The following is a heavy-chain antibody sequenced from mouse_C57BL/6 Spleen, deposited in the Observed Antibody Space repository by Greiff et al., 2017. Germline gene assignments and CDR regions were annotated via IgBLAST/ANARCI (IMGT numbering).Heavy chain of an antibody. V-gene: IGHV1-55*01. CDR2: IYPGSGST. J-gene: IGHJ4*01. CDR1: GYTFTSYW. CDR3: ARCGEYVGYSYYAMDY. Sequence: QVQLQQSGAELVKPGASVKMSCKASGYTFTSYWITWVKQRPGQGLEWIGDIYPGSGSTNYNEKFKSKATLTVDTSSSTAYMQLSSLTSEDSAVYYCARCGEYVGYSYYAMDYWGQGTSVTVSS. D-gene: IGHD2-3*01.